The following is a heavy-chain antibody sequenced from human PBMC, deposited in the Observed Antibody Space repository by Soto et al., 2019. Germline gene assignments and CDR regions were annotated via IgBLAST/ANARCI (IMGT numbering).Heavy chain of an antibody. CDR2: INSDGSVS. V-gene: IGHV3-74*02. CDR1: GFTFRNYW. Sequence: EVQLVESGGGLVQPGGSLRLSCAASGFTFRNYWMYWVRQAPGQGLEWVSRINSDGSVSSYADSVKGRLTISRDNVKNPLYLLMDSLRAEDTAVYYCARGDCVGGSCYSLAGSFSYYMDAWGKGTTVTVFS. CDR3: ARGDCVGGSCYSLAGSFSYYMDA. D-gene: IGHD2-15*01. J-gene: IGHJ6*03.